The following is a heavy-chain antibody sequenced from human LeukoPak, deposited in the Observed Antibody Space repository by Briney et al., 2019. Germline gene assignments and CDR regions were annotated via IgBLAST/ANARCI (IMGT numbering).Heavy chain of an antibody. CDR1: GVSISSYY. CDR2: IYYSGST. Sequence: SETLSLTCTVSGVSISSYYWSWIRQPPGKGLEWIGSIYYSGSTYYNPSLKSRVTISVDTSKNQFSLKLSSVTAADTAVYYCARGGDTGGWSFDIWGQGTMVTVSS. D-gene: IGHD2-21*02. V-gene: IGHV4-59*05. J-gene: IGHJ3*02. CDR3: ARGGDTGGWSFDI.